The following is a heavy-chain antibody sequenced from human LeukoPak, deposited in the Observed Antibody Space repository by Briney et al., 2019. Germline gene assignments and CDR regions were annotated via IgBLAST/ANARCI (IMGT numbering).Heavy chain of an antibody. Sequence: PSETLSLTCTVSGGSISSSSYYWGWIRQPPGKGLEWIGSIYYSGSTYYNPSLKSRVTISVDTSKNQFSLKLSSVTAADTAVYYCARENSIAAAGTGMDVWGQGTTVTVSS. D-gene: IGHD6-13*01. V-gene: IGHV4-39*07. J-gene: IGHJ6*02. CDR3: ARENSIAAAGTGMDV. CDR2: IYYSGST. CDR1: GGSISSSSYY.